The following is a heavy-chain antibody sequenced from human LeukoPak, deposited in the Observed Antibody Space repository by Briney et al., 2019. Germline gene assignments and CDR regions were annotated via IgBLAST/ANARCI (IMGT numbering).Heavy chain of an antibody. CDR2: IYHSGST. V-gene: IGHV4-38-2*02. CDR3: ARENYYDSSGSYYTIDY. J-gene: IGHJ4*02. Sequence: ASETLSLTCTVSGYSISSGYYWGWIRQPPGKGLEWIGSIYHSGSTFFSPSLKSRATISVDTSKNQVSLKLSSVTAADTAVYYCARENYYDSSGSYYTIDYWGQGTLVTVSS. CDR1: GYSISSGYY. D-gene: IGHD3-22*01.